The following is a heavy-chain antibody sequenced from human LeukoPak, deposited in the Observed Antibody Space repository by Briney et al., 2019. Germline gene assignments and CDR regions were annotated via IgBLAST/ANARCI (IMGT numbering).Heavy chain of an antibody. D-gene: IGHD1-1*01. CDR2: IYYSGSP. Sequence: AETLSLTCTVSGGSISNNNYYWAWIRQPPGKGLECIGSIYYSGSPYYNPSLKSRVTISVDTSKNQFSLRLSSVTAADTAVYYCATWRTAKTGFDYWGQGTLVTVSS. CDR3: ATWRTAKTGFDY. CDR1: GGSISNNNYY. J-gene: IGHJ4*02. V-gene: IGHV4-39*01.